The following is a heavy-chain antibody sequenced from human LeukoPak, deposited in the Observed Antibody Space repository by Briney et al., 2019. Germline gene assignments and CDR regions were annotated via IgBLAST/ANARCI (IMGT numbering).Heavy chain of an antibody. CDR1: GYSFTSCW. Sequence: GESLKISCKGSGYSFTSCWISWVRQMPGKGLEWMGRIDPSDSYTIYSPSFQGHVTISADKSISTAYLQWSSLKASDTAMYYCARSRVFRYCSSTSCYAWFDPWGQGTLVTVSS. CDR3: ARSRVFRYCSSTSCYAWFDP. J-gene: IGHJ5*02. D-gene: IGHD2-2*01. V-gene: IGHV5-10-1*01. CDR2: IDPSDSYT.